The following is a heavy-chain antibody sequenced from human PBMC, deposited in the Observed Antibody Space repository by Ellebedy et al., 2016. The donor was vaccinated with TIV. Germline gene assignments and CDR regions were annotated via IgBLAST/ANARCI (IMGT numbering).Heavy chain of an antibody. Sequence: SETLSLTCAVSGGSISSSNWWTWVRQPPGKGLEWIGEISHSGVTNYNPSLKSRVIMSVDKSKNQFSLVLSAVTAADTAVYYCTKIPWGCSTTSCYPTPWGQGTLVTVSS. CDR1: GGSISSSNW. J-gene: IGHJ5*02. CDR2: ISHSGVT. D-gene: IGHD2-2*01. V-gene: IGHV4-4*02. CDR3: TKIPWGCSTTSCYPTP.